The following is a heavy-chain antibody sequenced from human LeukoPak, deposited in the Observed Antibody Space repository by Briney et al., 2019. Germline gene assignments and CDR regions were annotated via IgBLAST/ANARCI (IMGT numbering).Heavy chain of an antibody. J-gene: IGHJ6*03. CDR1: GGSMSNYY. V-gene: IGHV4-59*01. Sequence: SETLSLTCTVSGGSMSNYYWSWIRLPPGKGLEWIGDFYDSGRYMYNSGTTNYNPSLKSRVTISGDTSNNQVSLKLSSVTAADTAVYYCARALGGLTGYRRDYYFYYMDVWGKGTTVVVSS. D-gene: IGHD3-9*01. CDR3: ARALGGLTGYRRDYYFYYMDV. CDR2: FYDSGRYMYNSGTT.